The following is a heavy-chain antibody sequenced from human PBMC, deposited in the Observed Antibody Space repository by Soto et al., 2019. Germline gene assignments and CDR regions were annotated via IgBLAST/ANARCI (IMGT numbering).Heavy chain of an antibody. CDR1: GFTFSNYG. CDR3: AKAPSSDCNSGACSLRS. D-gene: IGHD2-21*01. J-gene: IGHJ5*02. V-gene: IGHV3-23*01. CDR2: ISGGNT. Sequence: EVQLLESGGGLVQPGGSLRLSCAASGFTFSNYGMNWVRQAPGKGLEWVSSISGGNTFYAGSVKGRFTISRDNSKNTLYLQMNSLTAEDTAVYYCAKAPSSDCNSGACSLRSWGQGTLVTASS.